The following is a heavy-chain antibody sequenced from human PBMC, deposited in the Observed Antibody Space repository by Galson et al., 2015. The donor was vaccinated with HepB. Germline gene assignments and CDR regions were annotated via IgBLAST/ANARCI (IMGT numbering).Heavy chain of an antibody. Sequence: SLRLSCAASGFTFSIYTMHWVRQAPGKGLEWVAVISSDGSNKYYADSLKGQFTISRDNSKNTLYLQMNTLRAEDTAVYYCARDPGNVALYSFDSWGQGTLVTVSS. CDR1: GFTFSIYT. V-gene: IGHV3-30*04. CDR2: ISSDGSNK. CDR3: ARDPGNVALYSFDS. D-gene: IGHD5-12*01. J-gene: IGHJ4*02.